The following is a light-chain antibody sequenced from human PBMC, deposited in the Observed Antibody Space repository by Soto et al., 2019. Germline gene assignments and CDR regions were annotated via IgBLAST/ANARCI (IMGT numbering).Light chain of an antibody. CDR2: GAS. V-gene: IGKV3-20*01. J-gene: IGKJ4*01. CDR3: QHNGLSPA. CDR1: QSVSSSF. Sequence: EIVLTQSPGTLSLSPGERATLSCRASQSVSSSFLSWYQQTPDEAPRLLIYGASSRATGIPEWFSGSSSGTDFTLTISRQDPEDFAVYYCQHNGLSPAFGGGTKVEI.